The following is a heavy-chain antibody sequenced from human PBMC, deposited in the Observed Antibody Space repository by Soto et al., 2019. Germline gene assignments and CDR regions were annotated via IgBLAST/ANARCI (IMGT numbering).Heavy chain of an antibody. CDR1: GFTVSSNY. D-gene: IGHD4-17*01. V-gene: IGHV3-53*04. J-gene: IGHJ6*02. CDR2: IYSGGST. CDR3: ARDSMTTVTNPPYHYGMAV. Sequence: GGSLRLSCAGSGFTVSSNYMSWVRQAPGKGLEWVSVIYSGGSTYYADSVKGRFTISRHNSKNTLYLQMNSLRAEDTAVYYCARDSMTTVTNPPYHYGMAVSGQGTTVIVSS.